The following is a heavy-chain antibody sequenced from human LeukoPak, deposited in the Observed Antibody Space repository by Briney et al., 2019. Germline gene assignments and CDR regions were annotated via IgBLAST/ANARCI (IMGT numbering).Heavy chain of an antibody. CDR3: AKALGGSLYSFDY. CDR1: GFTFSSYA. V-gene: IGHV3-23*01. D-gene: IGHD2/OR15-2a*01. Sequence: GGSLRLSCAASGFTFSSYAMTWVRQAPGKGLEWVSTMTAGGDYTYYADSVKGRFTISRDNSKNTLYLQMNSLRDEDTAVYYCAKALGGSLYSFDYWGQGTLVTVSS. CDR2: MTAGGDYT. J-gene: IGHJ4*02.